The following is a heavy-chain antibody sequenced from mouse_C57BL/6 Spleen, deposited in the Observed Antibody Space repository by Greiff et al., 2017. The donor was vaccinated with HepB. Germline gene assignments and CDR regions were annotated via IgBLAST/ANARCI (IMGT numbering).Heavy chain of an antibody. CDR1: GYTFTSYW. J-gene: IGHJ4*01. V-gene: IGHV1-69*01. Sequence: VQLQQSGAELVMPGASVKLSCKASGYTFTSYWMHWVKQRPGQGLEWIGEIDPSDSYTNYNQKFKGKSTLTVDKSSSTAYMQLSSLTSEDSAVYYCASKAYYSNRYYAMDYWGQGTSVTVSS. CDR3: ASKAYYSNRYYAMDY. D-gene: IGHD2-5*01. CDR2: IDPSDSYT.